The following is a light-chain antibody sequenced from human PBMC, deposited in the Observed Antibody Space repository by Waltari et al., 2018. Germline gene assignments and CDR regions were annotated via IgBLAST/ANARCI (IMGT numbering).Light chain of an antibody. CDR2: GAF. V-gene: IGKV3-15*01. Sequence: EIVMTQSPATLSVSPGERATLSCRASQGISDNLAWYQQKPGQAPRLLIYGAFTRATGIPARFSGSGSGTEFTLTISSLKSEDSAVYYCQQYNRWPPITFGQGTRLEIK. CDR1: QGISDN. CDR3: QQYNRWPPIT. J-gene: IGKJ5*01.